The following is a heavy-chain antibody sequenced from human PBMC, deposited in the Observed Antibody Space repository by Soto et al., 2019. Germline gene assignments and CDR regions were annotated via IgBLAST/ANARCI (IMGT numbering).Heavy chain of an antibody. J-gene: IGHJ3*02. CDR1: GGSY. D-gene: IGHD3-22*01. Sequence: ASETLSLTCTVSGGSYCGWIRQPPGKGLEWIGSIYYSGSTYYNPSLKSRVTISVDTSKNQVSLNVSSVTAADTAVYYCASQQYYYDSSGYSASDAFDIWGQGTMVTVS. CDR3: ASQQYYYDSSGYSASDAFDI. V-gene: IGHV4-39*01. CDR2: IYYSGST.